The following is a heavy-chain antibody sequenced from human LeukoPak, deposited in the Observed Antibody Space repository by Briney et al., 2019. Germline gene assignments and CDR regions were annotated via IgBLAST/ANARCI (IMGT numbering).Heavy chain of an antibody. Sequence: PGGSLRLSCAASGFTFSNYAMSWVRQAPGKGLEWVSGISGSGASTFYADSVKGRFTISRDDSKNTLYLQMNSLRAEDTAVYYCAREPPSGGDSDAFDIWGQGTMVTVSS. J-gene: IGHJ3*02. CDR2: ISGSGAST. V-gene: IGHV3-23*01. D-gene: IGHD4-17*01. CDR1: GFTFSNYA. CDR3: AREPPSGGDSDAFDI.